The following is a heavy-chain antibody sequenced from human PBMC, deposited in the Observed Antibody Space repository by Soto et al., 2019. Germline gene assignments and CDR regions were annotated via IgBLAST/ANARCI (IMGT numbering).Heavy chain of an antibody. V-gene: IGHV1-69*01. CDR2: IIPIFGTA. Sequence: QVQLVQSGADVKKPGSSVKVSCKASGGTFSNYAISWVRQAPGQGLEWMGGIIPIFGTANYAQKFQGRVTITADESTSTAYMELSSLRSEDTAVYYCARDRGPSSGYYPYWFDPWGQGTLVTVSS. J-gene: IGHJ5*02. D-gene: IGHD3-22*01. CDR3: ARDRGPSSGYYPYWFDP. CDR1: GGTFSNYA.